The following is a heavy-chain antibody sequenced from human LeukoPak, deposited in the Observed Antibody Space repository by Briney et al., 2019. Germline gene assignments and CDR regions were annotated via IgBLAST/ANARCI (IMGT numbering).Heavy chain of an antibody. CDR3: ASGHYGSGSLDY. Sequence: GGSLRLSCAASGFTVSYNYMSWVRQAPGEGLEWVSVIYSGGYTYYADSVKGRFTISRDNSKNTLYLQMNTLRAEDTAVYYCASGHYGSGSLDYWGQGTLVTVSS. J-gene: IGHJ4*02. CDR2: IYSGGYT. D-gene: IGHD3-10*01. CDR1: GFTVSYNY. V-gene: IGHV3-53*01.